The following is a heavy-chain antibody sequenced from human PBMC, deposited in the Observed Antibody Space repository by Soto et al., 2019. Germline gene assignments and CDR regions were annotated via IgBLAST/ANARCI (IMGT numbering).Heavy chain of an antibody. CDR1: GGSISSYY. J-gene: IGHJ4*02. D-gene: IGHD6-13*01. Sequence: PSETLSLTCTVSGGSISSYYWSWIRQPPGKGLEWIGYIYYSGSTNYNPSLKSRVTISVDTSKNQFSLKLSSVTAADTAVYYCARAYSSSWAYFDYWDQGTLVTV. CDR3: ARAYSSSWAYFDY. CDR2: IYYSGST. V-gene: IGHV4-59*01.